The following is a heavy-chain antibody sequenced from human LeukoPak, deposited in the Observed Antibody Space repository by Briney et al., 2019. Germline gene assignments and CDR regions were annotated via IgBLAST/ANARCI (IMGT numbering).Heavy chain of an antibody. J-gene: IGHJ5*02. CDR3: ARISRGLRGWFDP. D-gene: IGHD3-3*01. V-gene: IGHV3-7*01. Sequence: PGGSLRLSCAASGFTFSSYWMSWVRQAPGKGLEWVANIKQDGSEKYYVDSVKGRLTISRDNAKNSLYLQMNSLRAEDTAVYYCARISRGLRGWFDPWGQGTLVTVSS. CDR2: IKQDGSEK. CDR1: GFTFSSYW.